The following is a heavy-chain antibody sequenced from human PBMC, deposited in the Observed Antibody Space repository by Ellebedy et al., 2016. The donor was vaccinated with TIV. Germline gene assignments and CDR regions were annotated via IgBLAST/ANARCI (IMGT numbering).Heavy chain of an antibody. D-gene: IGHD3-9*01. V-gene: IGHV3-21*01. J-gene: IGHJ4*02. CDR3: AREGNNFASDF. CDR2: ISSNSIYE. Sequence: GGSLRLSCAASGFTVSSNYMSWVRQAPGDGLEWVSSISSNSIYEEYANSVKGRFTISRDNAKNLVFLQINSLRAEDTAVYYCAREGNNFASDFWGQGTLVTVSS. CDR1: GFTVSSNY.